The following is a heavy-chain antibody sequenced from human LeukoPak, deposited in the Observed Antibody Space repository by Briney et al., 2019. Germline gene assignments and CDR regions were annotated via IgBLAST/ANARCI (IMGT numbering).Heavy chain of an antibody. D-gene: IGHD3-16*01. J-gene: IGHJ5*02. CDR3: ARFTPQGYGWGGYNRFDP. CDR2: IYYSGST. V-gene: IGHV4-59*01. Sequence: SETLSLTCTVSGGSISSYYWNWIRQSPGKGLEWIGYIYYSGSTNYNPSLKSRVTISLDTSKNQFSLNLTSVTAADTAVYYCARFTPQGYGWGGYNRFDPWGQGTLVTVSS. CDR1: GGSISSYY.